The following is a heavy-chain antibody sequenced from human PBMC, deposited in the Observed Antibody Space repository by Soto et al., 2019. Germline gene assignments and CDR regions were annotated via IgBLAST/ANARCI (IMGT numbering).Heavy chain of an antibody. V-gene: IGHV1-24*01. D-gene: IGHD5-12*01. CDR1: GYTLTELS. CDR3: ATGYSGYDWTFDY. J-gene: IGHJ4*02. Sequence: ASVKVSCKVSGYTLTELSMHWVRQSPGKGLEWMGGFDPEDGETIYAQKFQGRVTMTEDTSTDTAYMELSSLRSEDTAVYYCATGYSGYDWTFDYWGQGTLVTVSS. CDR2: FDPEDGET.